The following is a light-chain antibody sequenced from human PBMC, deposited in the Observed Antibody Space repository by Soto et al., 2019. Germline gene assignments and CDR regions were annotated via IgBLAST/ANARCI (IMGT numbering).Light chain of an antibody. CDR1: RSNIGTNP. CDR2: NDK. Sequence: QSVLTQPPSASGTPGQRVTISCSGDRSNIGTNPVAWYQQLPGTAPKLLINNDKHRPSGVPDRFSGSRSGASASLAISGLQSEDEADYFCGAWGSSLNGYVFGTGTKVTVL. J-gene: IGLJ1*01. V-gene: IGLV1-44*01. CDR3: GAWGSSLNGYV.